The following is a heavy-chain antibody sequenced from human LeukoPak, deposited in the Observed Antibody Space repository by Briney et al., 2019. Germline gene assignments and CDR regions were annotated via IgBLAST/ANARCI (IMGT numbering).Heavy chain of an antibody. CDR2: INSDASDT. V-gene: IGHV3-74*01. J-gene: IGHJ4*02. D-gene: IGHD2-2*01. CDR1: GFTFSRHW. CDR3: ARICSSTVCLIPD. Sequence: GALRLSCAASGFTFSRHWMHWVRQAPGKGLVWISRINSDASDTNYADFVKGRFTISRDNAKNTVYLQINSLRDEDTAVYYCARICSSTVCLIPDWGQGTLVTVSS.